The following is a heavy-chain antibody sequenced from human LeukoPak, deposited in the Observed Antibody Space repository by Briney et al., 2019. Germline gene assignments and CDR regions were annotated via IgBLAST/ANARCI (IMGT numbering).Heavy chain of an antibody. CDR1: GFTFDDYA. J-gene: IGHJ4*02. CDR2: ISWNSGSI. D-gene: IGHD3-22*01. Sequence: PGGSLRLSCAASGFTFDDYAMHWVRQAPGKGLEGVSGISWNSGSIGYADSVKGRFTISRDNAKNSLYLQMNSLRAEDTALYYCAKGYYYDSSGYLDYWGQGTLVTVSS. CDR3: AKGYYYDSSGYLDY. V-gene: IGHV3-9*01.